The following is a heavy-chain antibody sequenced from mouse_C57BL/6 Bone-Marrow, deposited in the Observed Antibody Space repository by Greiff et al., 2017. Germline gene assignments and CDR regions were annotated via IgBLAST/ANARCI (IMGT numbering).Heavy chain of an antibody. CDR1: GYSFTDYN. CDR2: INPNYGTT. D-gene: IGHD2-4*01. V-gene: IGHV1-39*01. Sequence: VQLQQSGPELVKPGASVKISCKASGYSFTDYNMNWVKQSNGKSLEWIGVINPNYGTTSHNQKFKGKATLTVDQSSSTAYMQLNSLTSEDSAVYYCARYDYGGDYYAMDYWGQGTSVTVSS. J-gene: IGHJ4*01. CDR3: ARYDYGGDYYAMDY.